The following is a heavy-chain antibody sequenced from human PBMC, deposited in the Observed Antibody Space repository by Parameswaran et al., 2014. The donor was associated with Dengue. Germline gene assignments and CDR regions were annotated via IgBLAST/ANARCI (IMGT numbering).Heavy chain of an antibody. Sequence: WVRQAPGQGLEWMGIINPSGGSTSYAQKLQGRVTMTRDTSTSTVYMELSSLRSEDTAVYYCARESVGATRWFDPWGQGTLVTVSS. CDR3: ARESVGATRWFDP. D-gene: IGHD1-26*01. J-gene: IGHJ5*02. V-gene: IGHV1-46*04. CDR2: INPSGGST.